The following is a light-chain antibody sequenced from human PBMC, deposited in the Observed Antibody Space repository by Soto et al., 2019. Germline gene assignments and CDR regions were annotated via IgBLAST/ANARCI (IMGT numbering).Light chain of an antibody. J-gene: IGKJ2*01. CDR3: QQGHNWPLT. V-gene: IGKV3-15*01. CDR1: QSINSE. CDR2: GAS. Sequence: EIVMTQSTATLSLSPGERAALSCRASQSINSELAWYQQKPGQPPRLLIYGASTRATGVPARFTGSESGSDFTLTISGLQSGDFAVYYCQQGHNWPLTFGQGTRLEI.